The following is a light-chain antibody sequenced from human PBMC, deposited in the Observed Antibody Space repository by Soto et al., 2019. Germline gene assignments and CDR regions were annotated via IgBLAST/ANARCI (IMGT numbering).Light chain of an antibody. Sequence: EIVMSQSPATLSVSPGERATLSCRASQSIRNNLAWYQQKPGQAPRLLIYAASTRPAGVPARFSGTGSGTEFTLTITSLQSEDFAVYYCHQYDTYMYAFGQGTKV. CDR3: HQYDTYMYA. J-gene: IGKJ2*01. CDR2: AAS. V-gene: IGKV3-15*01. CDR1: QSIRNN.